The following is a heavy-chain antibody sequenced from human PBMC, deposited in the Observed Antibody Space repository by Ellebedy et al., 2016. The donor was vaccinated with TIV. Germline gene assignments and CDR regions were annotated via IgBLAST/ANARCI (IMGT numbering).Heavy chain of an antibody. Sequence: GESLKISCSASGFSFSSYAMHWVRQAPGKGLEWVAIISYDGSHRYYADSVKGRFTISRDISKNTLYLQMNSLRAEDTAVYYCAREHKTSTGSPLDYWGQGTLVTVSS. D-gene: IGHD1-1*01. J-gene: IGHJ4*02. CDR2: ISYDGSHR. CDR3: AREHKTSTGSPLDY. V-gene: IGHV3-30-3*01. CDR1: GFSFSSYA.